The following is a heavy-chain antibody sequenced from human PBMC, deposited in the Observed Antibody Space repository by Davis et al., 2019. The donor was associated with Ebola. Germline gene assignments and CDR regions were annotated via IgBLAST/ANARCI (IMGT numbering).Heavy chain of an antibody. CDR2: IYPGDSDI. D-gene: IGHD2-21*02. V-gene: IGHV5-51*01. Sequence: TVSCKGSRYSFTSYWIGCVRQLPRHGLEWMGIIYPGDSDIRYNPSFQGQVTISVDKSINTAYLQWASLKASDTAMYFCAAYCGCDCGLDYWGQGTLGTVSS. CDR3: AAYCGCDCGLDY. CDR1: RYSFTSYW. J-gene: IGHJ4*02.